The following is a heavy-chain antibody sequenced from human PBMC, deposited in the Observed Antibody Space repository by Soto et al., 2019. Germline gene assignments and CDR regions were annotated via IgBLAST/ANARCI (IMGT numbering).Heavy chain of an antibody. J-gene: IGHJ6*02. CDR3: ARERWLAGNYYYGMDV. CDR2: TYYRSKWYH. CDR1: GDSVSSNSAA. Sequence: PSQPLSLTCAISGDSVSSNSAAWNWIRQSPSRGLEWLGRTYYRSKWYHDYTVSVKSRITVNPDTSKNQVSLQLNSVTPEDTAVYYCARERWLAGNYYYGMDVWGQGTTVTVSS. D-gene: IGHD6-19*01. V-gene: IGHV6-1*01.